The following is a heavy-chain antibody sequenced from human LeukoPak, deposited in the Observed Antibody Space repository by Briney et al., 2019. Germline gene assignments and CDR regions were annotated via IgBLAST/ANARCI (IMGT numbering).Heavy chain of an antibody. J-gene: IGHJ5*02. CDR1: GGSFSGYY. CDR2: INHSGST. D-gene: IGHD6-6*01. V-gene: IGHV4-34*01. CDR3: ASGYSSSARSPFDP. Sequence: PSETLSLTCAVYGGSFSGYYWSWIRQPPGKGLEWIGEINHSGSTNYNPSLKSRVTISVDTSKNQFSLKLSSVTAADTAVYYCASGYSSSARSPFDPWGQGTLVTVSS.